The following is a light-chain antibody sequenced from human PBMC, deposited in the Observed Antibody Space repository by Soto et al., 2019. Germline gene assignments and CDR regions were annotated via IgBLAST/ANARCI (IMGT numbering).Light chain of an antibody. CDR1: SSDIGGYNY. V-gene: IGLV2-8*01. J-gene: IGLJ3*02. CDR2: EVS. Sequence: QSALTQPPSASGSPGQSVTISCTGTSSDIGGYNYVSWYQQHPGKAPKVMIYEVSKRPSGVPDRFSGSKSGNTASLPVSGLQSEDEADYYCSSYAGSNNLGVFGGGTKLTV. CDR3: SSYAGSNNLGV.